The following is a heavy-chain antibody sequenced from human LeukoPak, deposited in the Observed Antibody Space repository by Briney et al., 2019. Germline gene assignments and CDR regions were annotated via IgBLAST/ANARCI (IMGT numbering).Heavy chain of an antibody. CDR3: TKGGATGSRYNFDY. CDR2: ISGSGGST. CDR1: GFTFSSYA. D-gene: IGHD3-10*01. V-gene: IGHV3-23*01. J-gene: IGHJ4*02. Sequence: PGGSLRLSCAASGFTFSSYAMSWVRQAPGKGLDWVSAISGSGGSTYYADSVKGRFTISRDNSKNTVSLQMNSLRDADTAVFYCTKGGATGSRYNFDYWGRGTLVTVSS.